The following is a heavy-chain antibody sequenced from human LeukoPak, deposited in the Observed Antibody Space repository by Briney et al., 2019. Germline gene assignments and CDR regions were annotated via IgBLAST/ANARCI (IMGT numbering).Heavy chain of an antibody. CDR3: ARGRLERRRDYYYIDV. V-gene: IGHV1-8*03. CDR1: GYTFTSHD. J-gene: IGHJ6*03. D-gene: IGHD1-1*01. CDR2: MNPNSGNT. Sequence: ASVKVSCKASGYTFTSHDINWVRQATGQGLEWMGWMNPNSGNTGYAQKFQGRVTITRNTSISTAYMELSSLRSEDTAVYYCARGRLERRRDYYYIDVWGKGTTVTVSS.